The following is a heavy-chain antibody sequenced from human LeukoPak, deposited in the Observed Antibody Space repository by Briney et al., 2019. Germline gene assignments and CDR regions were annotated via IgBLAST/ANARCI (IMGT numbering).Heavy chain of an antibody. CDR2: IYSGGST. Sequence: GGSLRLSCAASGFTVSSNYMSWVRQAPGKGLEWVSVIYSGGSTYYADSVKGRFTISRDNSKNTLYLQMNSLRAEDTAVYYCARGLSGSYTDAFDIWGQGTMVTVSS. CDR3: ARGLSGSYTDAFDI. J-gene: IGHJ3*02. CDR1: GFTVSSNY. V-gene: IGHV3-53*01. D-gene: IGHD1-26*01.